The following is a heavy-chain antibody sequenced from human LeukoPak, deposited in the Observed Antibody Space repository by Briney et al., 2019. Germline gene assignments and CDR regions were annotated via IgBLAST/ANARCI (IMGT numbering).Heavy chain of an antibody. CDR1: GYTFNTYH. J-gene: IGHJ2*01. CDR3: ARDYGGNWGTYNYFDL. Sequence: GASVKVSCKASGYTFNTYHIHWVRQTPGQGLEWMGIIKPSGGTTTYAQNFQGRVTMTRDTSTSTVYMELSSLTSEDTAVYYCARDYGGNWGTYNYFDLWGRGTLVTVSS. CDR2: IKPSGGTT. V-gene: IGHV1-46*02. D-gene: IGHD7-27*01.